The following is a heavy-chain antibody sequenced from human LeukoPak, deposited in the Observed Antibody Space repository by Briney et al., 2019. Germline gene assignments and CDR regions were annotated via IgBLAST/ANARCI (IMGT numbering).Heavy chain of an antibody. CDR3: ASSHYDSSGFDY. J-gene: IGHJ4*02. CDR2: IYTSGST. CDR1: GGSISSGSYY. D-gene: IGHD3-22*01. V-gene: IGHV4-61*02. Sequence: SETLSLTCTVSGGSISSGSYYWSWIRQPAGKGLEWIGRIYTSGSTNYNPSLKSRVTISVGTSKNQFSLKPSSVTAADTAVYYCASSHYDSSGFDYWGQGTLVTVSS.